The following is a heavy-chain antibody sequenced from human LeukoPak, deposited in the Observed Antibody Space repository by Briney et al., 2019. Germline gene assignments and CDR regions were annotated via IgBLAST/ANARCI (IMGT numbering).Heavy chain of an antibody. J-gene: IGHJ3*02. V-gene: IGHV4-59*01. CDR1: GGSISGYY. CDR2: IYSSGST. Sequence: SETLSLTCTVSGGSISGYYWSCIRQPPGQGLEWIGYIYSSGSTYYNPSLKSRVTISADTSKNQFSLKLSSVTAAVTAVYYCARKTGDSFDIWGQGTMVTVSS. D-gene: IGHD3-9*01. CDR3: ARKTGDSFDI.